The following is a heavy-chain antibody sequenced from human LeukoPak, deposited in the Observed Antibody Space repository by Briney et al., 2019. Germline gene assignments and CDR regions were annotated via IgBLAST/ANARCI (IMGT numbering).Heavy chain of an antibody. D-gene: IGHD3-10*01. J-gene: IGHJ6*03. CDR2: ISGSGGST. Sequence: PGGSLRLSCAASGFTFSSYAMSWVRQAPGKGLEWVSAISGSGGSTYYADSVKGRFTISRDNSKNTLYLQMNSLRAEDTAVYYCAKDPRGGSSDHPLDYYYYYMDVWGKGTTVTVSS. V-gene: IGHV3-23*01. CDR3: AKDPRGGSSDHPLDYYYYYMDV. CDR1: GFTFSSYA.